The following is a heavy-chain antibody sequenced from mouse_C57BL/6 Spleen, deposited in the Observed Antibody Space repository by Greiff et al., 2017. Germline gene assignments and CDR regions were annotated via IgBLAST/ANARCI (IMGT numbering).Heavy chain of an antibody. CDR2: ISDGGSYT. CDR1: GFTFSSYA. J-gene: IGHJ1*03. D-gene: IGHD1-1*01. V-gene: IGHV5-4*03. CDR3: ASDYYGSSRYWYCDV. Sequence: DVKLVESGGGLVKPGGSLKLSCAASGFTFSSYAMSWVRQTPEKRLEWVATISDGGSYTYYPDNVKGRFTISRDNAKNNLYLQMSHLKSEDTAMYYCASDYYGSSRYWYCDVWGTGTTVTVSS.